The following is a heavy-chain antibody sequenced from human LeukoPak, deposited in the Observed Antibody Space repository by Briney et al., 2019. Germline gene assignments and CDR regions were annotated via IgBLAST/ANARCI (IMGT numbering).Heavy chain of an antibody. CDR3: ARVPRLASGAFDI. V-gene: IGHV1-46*01. Sequence: GASVKVSCKASGYTSTSYYMHWVRQAPGQGLEWMGIINPSGGSTSYAQKFQGRVTMTRDTSTSTAYMELSSLRSEETAVYYCARVPRLASGAFDIWGQGTMVTVSS. CDR1: GYTSTSYY. CDR2: INPSGGST. J-gene: IGHJ3*02. D-gene: IGHD2-21*01.